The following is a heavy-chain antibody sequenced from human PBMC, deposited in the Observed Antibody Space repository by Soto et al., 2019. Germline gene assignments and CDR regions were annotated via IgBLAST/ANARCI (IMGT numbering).Heavy chain of an antibody. Sequence: EVQLVESGGGLVQPGGSLRLSCAGSGFSVSSSYMGWVRQAPGKGLEWISAIHSGGTTYDADSVKGRFTISRDTSKNTVYLQMNSLRVEDTAVYYCAGDSNSPARFGYWGQGSLVIVSS. CDR3: AGDSNSPARFGY. J-gene: IGHJ4*02. CDR2: IHSGGTT. V-gene: IGHV3-66*01. CDR1: GFSVSSSY.